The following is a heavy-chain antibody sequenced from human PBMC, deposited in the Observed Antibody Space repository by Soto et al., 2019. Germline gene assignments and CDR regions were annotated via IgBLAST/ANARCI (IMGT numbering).Heavy chain of an antibody. V-gene: IGHV3-23*01. CDR1: GFIFSSYA. D-gene: IGHD6-19*01. Sequence: VGSLRLSCTASGFIFSSYAMSWVRQAPGKGLEWVSAISASGDNAYYADSVKGRFTISRDRSKSLYLQMKSLRAEDTAIYYCAKFFVAGTRGYFDSWGQGTLVTVSS. CDR3: AKFFVAGTRGYFDS. CDR2: ISASGDNA. J-gene: IGHJ4*02.